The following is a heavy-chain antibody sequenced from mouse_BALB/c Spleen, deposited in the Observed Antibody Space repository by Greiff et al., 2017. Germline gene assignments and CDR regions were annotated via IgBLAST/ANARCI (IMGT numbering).Heavy chain of an antibody. CDR1: GYTFSSYW. V-gene: IGHV1-9*01. CDR3: ARKEYGNYVAY. CDR2: ILPGSGST. Sequence: LQESGAELMKPGASVKISCKATGYTFSSYWIEWVKQRPGHGLEWIGEILPGSGSTNYNEKFKGKATFTADTSSNTAYMQLSSLTSEDSAVYYCARKEYGNYVAYWGQGTLVTVSA. D-gene: IGHD2-10*02. J-gene: IGHJ3*01.